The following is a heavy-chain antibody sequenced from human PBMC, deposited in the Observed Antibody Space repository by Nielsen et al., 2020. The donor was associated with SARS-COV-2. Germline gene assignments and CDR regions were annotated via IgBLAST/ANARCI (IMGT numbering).Heavy chain of an antibody. J-gene: IGHJ4*02. Sequence: GESLKISCAASGFTVSSNYMSWVRQAPGKGLEWVSVIYSGGSTYYADSVKGRFTISRDNSKNTLYLQMNSLRAEDTAVYYCARNYGDYPLDYWGQETLVTVSS. D-gene: IGHD4-17*01. V-gene: IGHV3-53*01. CDR3: ARNYGDYPLDY. CDR1: GFTVSSNY. CDR2: IYSGGST.